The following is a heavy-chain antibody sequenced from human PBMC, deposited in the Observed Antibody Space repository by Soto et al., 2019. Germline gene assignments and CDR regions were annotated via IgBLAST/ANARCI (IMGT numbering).Heavy chain of an antibody. CDR2: ISSSSYI. CDR1: GFTFSSYS. D-gene: IGHD3-9*01. V-gene: IGHV3-21*01. CDR3: ARTNYDILTDDAFDI. J-gene: IGHJ3*02. Sequence: GGSLRLSCAASGFTFSSYSMNWVRQAPGKGLEWVSSISSSSYIYYADSVKGRFTISRDNAKNSLYLQMNSLRAEDTAVYYCARTNYDILTDDAFDIWGQGTMVTVSS.